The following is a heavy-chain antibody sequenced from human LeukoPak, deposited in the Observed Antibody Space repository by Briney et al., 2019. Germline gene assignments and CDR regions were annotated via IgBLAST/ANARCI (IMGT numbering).Heavy chain of an antibody. CDR3: AREIDYYDSSGYYYFDY. D-gene: IGHD3-22*01. CDR1: GGTFSSYA. Sequence: GASLKVSCKASGGTFSSYAISWVRQAPGQGLEWMGGIIPIFGTANYAQKFQGRVTITADESTSTAYMELSSLRSEDTAVYYCAREIDYYDSSGYYYFDYWGQGTLVTVSS. V-gene: IGHV1-69*13. J-gene: IGHJ4*02. CDR2: IIPIFGTA.